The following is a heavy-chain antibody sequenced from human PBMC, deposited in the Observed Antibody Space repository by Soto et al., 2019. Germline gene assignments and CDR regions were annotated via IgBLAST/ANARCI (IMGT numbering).Heavy chain of an antibody. V-gene: IGHV4-4*02. D-gene: IGHD6-13*01. CDR3: ARVTAAGIINYFDY. J-gene: IGHJ4*02. CDR1: GGSISSSNW. CDR2: IYHSGST. Sequence: PSETLSLTCAVSGGSISSSNWWSWVRQPPGKGLEWIGEIYHSGSTNYNPSLKSRVTISVDKSKNQFSLKLSPVTAADTAVYYCARVTAAGIINYFDYWGQGTLVTVSS.